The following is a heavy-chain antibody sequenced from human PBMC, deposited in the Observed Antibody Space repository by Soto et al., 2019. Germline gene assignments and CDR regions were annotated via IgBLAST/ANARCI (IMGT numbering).Heavy chain of an antibody. V-gene: IGHV1-69*18. CDR3: ARRLDYYASNPSRADDSFEI. J-gene: IGHJ3*02. D-gene: IGHD3-10*01. CDR2: IIPIFGTA. CDR1: GGTFSTHT. Sequence: QVQLVQSGAEVKKPGSSVKVSCKTSGGTFSTHTISWVRQAPGQGLEWMGRIIPIFGTAKYAQNFQGRVTITAEESTNTSYMELSSLRSEDTAVYFCARRLDYYASNPSRADDSFEIWGQGTMVTVSS.